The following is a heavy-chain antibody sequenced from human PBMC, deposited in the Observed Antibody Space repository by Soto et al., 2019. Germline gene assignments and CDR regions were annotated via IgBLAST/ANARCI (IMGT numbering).Heavy chain of an antibody. CDR3: VRGGSNYAS. J-gene: IGHJ5*02. CDR2: IKPDESEK. Sequence: PGGSLRLSCTASGFTFSDSWMTWVRQAPGKGLEWVARIKPDESEKKYADSVKGRFSISRDNAKNSMYLQMDSLRGEETAVYYCVRGGSNYASWGQGTLVTVSS. V-gene: IGHV3-7*01. D-gene: IGHD4-4*01. CDR1: GFTFSDSW.